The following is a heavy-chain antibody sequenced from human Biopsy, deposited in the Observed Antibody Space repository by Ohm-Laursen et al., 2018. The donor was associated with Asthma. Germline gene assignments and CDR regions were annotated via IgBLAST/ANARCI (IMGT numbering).Heavy chain of an antibody. J-gene: IGHJ3*02. CDR1: GFSFSNFA. V-gene: IGHV3-30*01. CDR2: ISKDASTQ. Sequence: SLRLSCAASGFSFSNFAIHWVRQAPGKGLEWVGVISKDASTQDYADSVKGRFTMARDNSKNTLDLQMNSLREEDTAVYYCVRDGTDDAFDIWGQGTMVTVSS. CDR3: VRDGTDDAFDI. D-gene: IGHD1-1*01.